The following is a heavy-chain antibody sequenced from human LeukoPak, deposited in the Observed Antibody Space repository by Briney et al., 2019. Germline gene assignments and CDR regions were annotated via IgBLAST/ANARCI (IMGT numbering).Heavy chain of an antibody. J-gene: IGHJ4*02. CDR3: ARRAGAYSRPYDY. Sequence: GGSLRLSCTVSGFTLSSNPMSWVRQAPGKGLEWVSFIYSGTTHYSDSVKGRFTISRDNSKNTLYLQMNSLRAEDTAVYYCARRAGAYSRPYDYWGQGTLVTVSS. CDR2: IYSGTT. V-gene: IGHV3-53*01. D-gene: IGHD4/OR15-4a*01. CDR1: GFTLSSNP.